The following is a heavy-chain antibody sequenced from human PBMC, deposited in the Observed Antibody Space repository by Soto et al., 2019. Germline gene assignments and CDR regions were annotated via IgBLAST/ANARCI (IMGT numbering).Heavy chain of an antibody. V-gene: IGHV3-30*03. CDR1: GFSFRNYG. J-gene: IGHJ4*02. D-gene: IGHD5-18*01. Sequence: QVQLVESGGGVVQPGGSLRLSCVASGFSFRNYGMHWVRRVAGGGLEWVAVVSQDGSEKYYVDSLKGRFTISRDNSKNTMFLQMDSLGPDDTAVYDCVRDGGGGYSQVDHWGQGTLVTVSS. CDR3: VRDGGGGYSQVDH. CDR2: VSQDGSEK.